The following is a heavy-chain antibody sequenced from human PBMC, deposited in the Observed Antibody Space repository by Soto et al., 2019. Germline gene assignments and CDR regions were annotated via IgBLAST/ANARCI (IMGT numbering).Heavy chain of an antibody. CDR2: INPNSGGT. V-gene: IGHV1-2*04. CDR1: GYTFTGYY. Sequence: ASVKVSCKASGYTFTGYYMHWVRQAPGQGLEWMGWINPNSGGTNYAQKFQGWVTMTRDTSISTAYMELSRLRSDDTAVYYCARDGVLGSPAESSSFRYYYYGLDVWG. CDR3: ARDGVLGSPAESSSFRYYYYGLDV. J-gene: IGHJ6*02. D-gene: IGHD6-13*01.